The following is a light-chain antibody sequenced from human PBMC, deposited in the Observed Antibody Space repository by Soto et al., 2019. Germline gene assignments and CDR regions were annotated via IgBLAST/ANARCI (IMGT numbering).Light chain of an antibody. V-gene: IGKV1-27*01. CDR2: AAS. CDR1: QDISNY. CDR3: QKCNSAPRT. Sequence: DIPMTQSPSSLSASVGDRVTITCRASQDISNYLAWYQQEPGKVPKLLIYAASTLQSGVPSRFSGSGSGTNFTLTISSLQPEDVATYYCQKCNSAPRTFGQGTKVEIK. J-gene: IGKJ1*01.